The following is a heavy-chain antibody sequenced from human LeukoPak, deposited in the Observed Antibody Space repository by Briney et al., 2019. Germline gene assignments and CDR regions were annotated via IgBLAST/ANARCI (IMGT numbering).Heavy chain of an antibody. CDR2: IYSSGST. D-gene: IGHD3-22*01. CDR1: GFTISSYY. CDR3: ARDYYYDSSGYSREDAFDI. V-gene: IGHV3-66*01. Sequence: GGSLRLSCAASGFTISSYYRSWVRQAAGKGLEWVAGIYSSGSTYYTDSVKSRFTISVDKSKNKLSLKLNSLSAEDTAVYYCARDYYYDSSGYSREDAFDIWGQGTMVTVSS. J-gene: IGHJ3*02.